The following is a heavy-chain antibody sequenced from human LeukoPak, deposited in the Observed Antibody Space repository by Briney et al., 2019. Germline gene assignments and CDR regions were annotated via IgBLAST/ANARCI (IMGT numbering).Heavy chain of an antibody. V-gene: IGHV4-59*02. CDR3: ARRGYYYEYFQH. J-gene: IGHJ1*01. CDR2: IYYSGST. Sequence: SETLSLTCTVSGGSVSSYYWSWIRQPPGKGLEWIGYIYYSGSTNYNPSLKSRVTISVDTSKNRFSLKLSSVTAADTAVYYCARRGYYYEYFQHWGQGTLVTVSS. CDR1: GGSVSSYY. D-gene: IGHD3-22*01.